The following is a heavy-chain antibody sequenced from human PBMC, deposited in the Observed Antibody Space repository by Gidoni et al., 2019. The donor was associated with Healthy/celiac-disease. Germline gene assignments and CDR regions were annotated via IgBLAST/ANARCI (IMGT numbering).Heavy chain of an antibody. CDR3: ERVVRYYDSSGYYFSSHAFDI. D-gene: IGHD3-22*01. CDR1: GFNLSRYA. Sequence: EVQQVESGGGSVQPGGSLRLSGAASGFNLSRYAMHWVRQGPGKGLEYVSAISSNGGSTYYANSVKGRLTISRDNSKNTLYLQMGSLSAEDMAVYYCERVVRYYDSSGYYFSSHAFDIGGQGTMVTVSS. V-gene: IGHV3-64*01. CDR2: ISSNGGST. J-gene: IGHJ3*02.